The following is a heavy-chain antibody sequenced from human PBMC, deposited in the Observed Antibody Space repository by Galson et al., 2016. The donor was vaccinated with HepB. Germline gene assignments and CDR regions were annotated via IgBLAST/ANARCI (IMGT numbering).Heavy chain of an antibody. D-gene: IGHD2-15*01. CDR1: GFTFRNYW. CDR2: IKEDGSED. Sequence: SLRLSCAASGFTFRNYWTSWVRQAPGKGLEWVANIKEDGSEDYYVDAVRGRFTISRDNAKNSLYLQTNSLRGEDTAVYYCARGRGVDVWGQGTMVTVSS. V-gene: IGHV3-7*03. CDR3: ARGRGVDV. J-gene: IGHJ3*01.